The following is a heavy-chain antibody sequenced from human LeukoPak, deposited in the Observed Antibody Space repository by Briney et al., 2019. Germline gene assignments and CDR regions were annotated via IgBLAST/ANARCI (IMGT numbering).Heavy chain of an antibody. CDR2: ITGSGNRT. CDR3: AKDLITMIDY. V-gene: IGHV3-23*01. Sequence: GGSLRLSCAAAGFTFSRNAMSWVRQAPGKGLEWASAITGSGNRTYYAASVKGRFTISRDNSKNTLYLQMNSLEAADTAVYFCAKDLITMIDYWGQGTLVTVSS. D-gene: IGHD3-22*01. CDR1: GFTFSRNA. J-gene: IGHJ4*02.